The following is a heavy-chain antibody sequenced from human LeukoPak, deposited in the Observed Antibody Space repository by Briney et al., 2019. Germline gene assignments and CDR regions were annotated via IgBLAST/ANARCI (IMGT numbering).Heavy chain of an antibody. CDR1: GGSISSYY. Sequence: SETLSLTCTVSGGSISSYYWSWIRQPAGKGLEWIGRIYTSGNTNYNPSLKSRVTMSVDTSKNQFSLKLSSVTAADTAVYYCARDRGYYDSSGYQYYFDYWGQGTLVTVSS. CDR2: IYTSGNT. CDR3: ARDRGYYDSSGYQYYFDY. V-gene: IGHV4-4*07. J-gene: IGHJ4*02. D-gene: IGHD3-22*01.